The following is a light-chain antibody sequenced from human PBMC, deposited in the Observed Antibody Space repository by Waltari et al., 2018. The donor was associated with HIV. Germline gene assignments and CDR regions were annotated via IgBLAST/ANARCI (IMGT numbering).Light chain of an antibody. CDR1: SSDVGAYNY. CDR3: SSYTSTTTLL. Sequence: QSALTQPASVSGSPGQSITISCTGTSSDVGAYNYVSWYQQHPGKAPKVMIYEVSNRPSGVSSRFSGSKSGNTASLTISGLQPEDEAHYYCSSYTSTTTLLFGGGTKISVL. J-gene: IGLJ2*01. CDR2: EVS. V-gene: IGLV2-14*01.